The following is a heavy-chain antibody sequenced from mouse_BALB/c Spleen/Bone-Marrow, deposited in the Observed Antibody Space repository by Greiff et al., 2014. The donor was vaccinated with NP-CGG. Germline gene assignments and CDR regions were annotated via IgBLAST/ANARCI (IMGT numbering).Heavy chain of an antibody. V-gene: IGHV5-17*02. CDR2: ISSGSNII. CDR3: GRGDY. J-gene: IGHJ2*01. Sequence: DVKQVESGGGLVQPGGSRKLSCAASGFTFSSFAMHWIRQAPEKGLEWVAFISSGSNIIHYADTVKGRFTISRDNPKNTLFLQMTSLRSEDTAMYYCGRGDYWGQGTTLTVSS. CDR1: GFTFSSFA.